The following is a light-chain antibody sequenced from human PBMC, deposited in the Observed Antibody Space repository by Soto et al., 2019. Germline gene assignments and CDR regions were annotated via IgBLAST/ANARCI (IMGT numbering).Light chain of an antibody. CDR2: GAS. J-gene: IGKJ1*01. CDR1: QYIHTQ. CDR3: QTYDKAPWT. V-gene: IGKV1-27*01. Sequence: DIQMTQSPSSLSASVGDRVTITCRASQYIHTQLAWYQQKPGNSPKLLVYGASTLHSGVPSRFSASGSGTDFILTISSLQSEDVATYYCQTYDKAPWTFGPGTRV.